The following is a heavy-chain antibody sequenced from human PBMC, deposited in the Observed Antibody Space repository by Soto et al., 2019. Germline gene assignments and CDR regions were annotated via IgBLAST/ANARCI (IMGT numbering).Heavy chain of an antibody. D-gene: IGHD3-10*01. J-gene: IGHJ4*02. CDR1: GGTFSTHD. CDR3: VMEVRVRGVAVDY. Sequence: QVQLMQSGAEVKRPGSSVKVSCRASGGTFSTHDISWVRQAPGQGLEWIGGITPIFGTPNFAQRFQARVTISADGSTSTSHMEVSSLRSEDTAVYYCVMEVRVRGVAVDYWGQGTLVTVSS. V-gene: IGHV1-69*01. CDR2: ITPIFGTP.